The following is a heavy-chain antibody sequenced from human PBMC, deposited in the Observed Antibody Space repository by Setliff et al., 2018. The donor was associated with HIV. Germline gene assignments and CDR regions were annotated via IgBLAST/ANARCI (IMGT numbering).Heavy chain of an antibody. CDR2: INHSGST. CDR3: ARVTRYFDWLSPQPYYYYYMDV. Sequence: PSETLSLTCAVYGGSFSGNYWSWIRQPPGKGLEWIGEINHSGSTNYNPSLKSRVTMSVDTSKNQLSLKLTSVTAADTAVYYCARVTRYFDWLSPQPYYYYYMDVWGKGTTVTVSS. V-gene: IGHV4-34*01. CDR1: GGSFSGNY. J-gene: IGHJ6*03. D-gene: IGHD3-9*01.